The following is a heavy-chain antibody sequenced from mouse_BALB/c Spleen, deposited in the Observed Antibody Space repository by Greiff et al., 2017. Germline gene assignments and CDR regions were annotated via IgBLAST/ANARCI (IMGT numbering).Heavy chain of an antibody. CDR1: GYNFTSYW. CDR2: IYPGSGST. CDR3: ARGSTVAFDY. D-gene: IGHD1-1*01. V-gene: IGHV1-55*01. J-gene: IGHJ2*01. Sequence: QVQLQQPGAELVKPGTSVKLSCKASGYNFTSYWINWVKLRPGQGLEWIGDIYPGSGSTNYNEKFKSKATLTVDTSSSTAYMQLSSLASEDSALYYCARGSTVAFDYWGQGTTLTVSS.